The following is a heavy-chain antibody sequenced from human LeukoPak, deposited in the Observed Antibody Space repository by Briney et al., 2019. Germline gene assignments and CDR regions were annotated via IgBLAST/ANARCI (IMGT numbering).Heavy chain of an antibody. J-gene: IGHJ3*02. D-gene: IGHD1-26*01. V-gene: IGHV1-18*01. Sequence: ASVKVSCKASGYTFTSYGISWERQAPGQGLEWMGWISAYNGNTNYAQKLQGRVTMTTDTSTDTAYMEMRSLRSDDTAVYFCARDGFIGSAGVFDIWGQGTMVTVSS. CDR3: ARDGFIGSAGVFDI. CDR1: GYTFTSYG. CDR2: ISAYNGNT.